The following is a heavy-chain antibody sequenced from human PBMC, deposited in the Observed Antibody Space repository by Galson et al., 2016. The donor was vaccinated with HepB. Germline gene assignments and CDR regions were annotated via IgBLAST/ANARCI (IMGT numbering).Heavy chain of an antibody. CDR2: ISARSDVI. J-gene: IGHJ6*02. CDR3: VRGNYGFDV. Sequence: SLRLSCAASGFIFSDYVMAWIRQTPGEGLECISYISARSDVIYEADSVEGRFIISRDNAQSSLSLQINSLRAEGTGVYYCVRGNYGFDVWGQGTTVTVSS. V-gene: IGHV3-11*01. CDR1: GFIFSDYV.